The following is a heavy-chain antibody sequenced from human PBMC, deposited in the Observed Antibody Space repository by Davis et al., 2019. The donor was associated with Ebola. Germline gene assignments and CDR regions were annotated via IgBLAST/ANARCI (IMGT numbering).Heavy chain of an antibody. Sequence: PGGSLRLSCAASGFTLSDHYMDWVRQAPGKGLEWVSSISSTSSHTYYADSVKGRFTISRDNAKNSLYLQMNSLRAEDMALYYCAKDMTRYYYGMDVWGQGTTVTVSS. CDR2: ISSTSSHT. V-gene: IGHV3-21*04. J-gene: IGHJ6*02. CDR3: AKDMTRYYYGMDV. CDR1: GFTLSDHY. D-gene: IGHD3-16*01.